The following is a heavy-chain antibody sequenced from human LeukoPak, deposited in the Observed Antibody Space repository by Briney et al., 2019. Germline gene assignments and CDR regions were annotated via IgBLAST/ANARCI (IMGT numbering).Heavy chain of an antibody. Sequence: SETLSLTCTVSGGSISSSSYYWGWIRQPPGKGLEWIGSIYYSGSTYYNPSLKSRVTISVDTSKNQFSLKLSSVTAADTAVYYCARQTTVTLYWYFDLWGRGTLVTVSS. CDR3: ARQTTVTLYWYFDL. D-gene: IGHD4-17*01. CDR2: IYYSGST. J-gene: IGHJ2*01. V-gene: IGHV4-39*01. CDR1: GGSISSSSYY.